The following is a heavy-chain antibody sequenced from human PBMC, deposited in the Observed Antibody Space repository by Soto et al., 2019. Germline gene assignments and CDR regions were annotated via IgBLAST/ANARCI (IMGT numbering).Heavy chain of an antibody. D-gene: IGHD2-2*01. Sequence: GESLKISCTTSGFTLGDYAISWFRQAPGKGLDWVGFIRSKTYGGAPEYAASVNGRFTISRDDSGSIAYLQMNSLRSEDTAVYYCSREDHRYCSSASCYGGDYWGQGTRVTVSS. V-gene: IGHV3-49*03. CDR2: IRSKTYGGAP. CDR3: SREDHRYCSSASCYGGDY. J-gene: IGHJ4*02. CDR1: GFTLGDYA.